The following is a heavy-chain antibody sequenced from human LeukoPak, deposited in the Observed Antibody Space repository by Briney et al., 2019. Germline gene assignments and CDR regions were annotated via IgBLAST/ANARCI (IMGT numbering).Heavy chain of an antibody. J-gene: IGHJ3*02. Sequence: SEALSLTCTVSGGSISSYYWSWIRQPPGKGLEWIGYIYYSRSTNYNPSLKSRVTISVDTSKNQFPLKLSSVTAADTAVYYCARGKYSAKYGSGSYYNRNGAFDIWGQGTMVTVSS. V-gene: IGHV4-59*01. CDR3: ARGKYSAKYGSGSYYNRNGAFDI. D-gene: IGHD3-10*01. CDR2: IYYSRST. CDR1: GGSISSYY.